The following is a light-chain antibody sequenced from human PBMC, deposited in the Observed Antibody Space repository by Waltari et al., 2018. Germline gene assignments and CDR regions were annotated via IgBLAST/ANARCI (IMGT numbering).Light chain of an antibody. CDR2: GAS. V-gene: IGKV3-15*01. Sequence: EAVMTQSPATLSVSPGERATLSCRASQSVSSNLAWYQQKPGQAPRLLIYGASTRATGIPARFSGSGSGTEFTLTISSLQSEDFGVYYCQQYNDWPPRYTFGQGTKLEIK. CDR1: QSVSSN. CDR3: QQYNDWPPRYT. J-gene: IGKJ2*01.